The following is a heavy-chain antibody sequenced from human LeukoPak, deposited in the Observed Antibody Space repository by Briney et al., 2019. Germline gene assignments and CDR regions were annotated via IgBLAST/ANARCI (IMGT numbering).Heavy chain of an antibody. Sequence: GGSLRLSCAASGFTFSSYAMSWVRQAPGKGLEWVSAISASGGSTYYADSVKGRFTISRDNSKNTLYLQMNSLRAEDTAVYYCAKDTRSYCSSTSCYPFDSWGQGTLVTVSS. CDR3: AKDTRSYCSSTSCYPFDS. V-gene: IGHV3-23*01. D-gene: IGHD2-2*01. CDR2: ISASGGST. J-gene: IGHJ4*02. CDR1: GFTFSSYA.